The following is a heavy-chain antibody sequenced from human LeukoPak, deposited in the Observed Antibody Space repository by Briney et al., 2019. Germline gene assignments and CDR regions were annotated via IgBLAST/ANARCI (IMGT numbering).Heavy chain of an antibody. CDR1: GGSFSGYY. Sequence: SETLSLTCAVYGGSFSGYYWSWIRQPPGKGLEWIGEINHSGSTNYNPSLKSRVTISVDTSKNQFSLKLSSVTAADTAVYYCARLEAPPYSGYGRYKKGFDYWGQGTLVTVSS. CDR2: INHSGST. J-gene: IGHJ4*02. CDR3: ARLEAPPYSGYGRYKKGFDY. D-gene: IGHD5-12*01. V-gene: IGHV4-34*01.